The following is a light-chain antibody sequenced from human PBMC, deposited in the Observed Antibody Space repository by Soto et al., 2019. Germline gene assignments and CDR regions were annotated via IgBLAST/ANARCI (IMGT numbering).Light chain of an antibody. CDR1: QSISSW. J-gene: IGKJ4*01. Sequence: DIQITQSPSTLSASVGDRVTITCRASQSISSWLAWYQQKPGKAPKLLIYDASSLESGVPSRFRGSGSGTELTLTISSLQPDDFATYYCQQYNSYPLTFGGGTKV. V-gene: IGKV1-5*01. CDR3: QQYNSYPLT. CDR2: DAS.